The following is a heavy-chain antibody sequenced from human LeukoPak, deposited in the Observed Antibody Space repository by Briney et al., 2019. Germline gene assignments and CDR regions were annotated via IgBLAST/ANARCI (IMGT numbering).Heavy chain of an antibody. CDR1: GFIFSSYG. Sequence: PGGSLRLSCAASGFIFSSYGMSWVRQAPGKGLEWVSAISGSGGSTYYADSVKGRFTISRDNSKNTLYLQMNSLRAEDTAVYYCARVPAGVIGMKDAFDIWGQGTMVTVSS. D-gene: IGHD3-16*02. CDR2: ISGSGGST. V-gene: IGHV3-23*01. J-gene: IGHJ3*02. CDR3: ARVPAGVIGMKDAFDI.